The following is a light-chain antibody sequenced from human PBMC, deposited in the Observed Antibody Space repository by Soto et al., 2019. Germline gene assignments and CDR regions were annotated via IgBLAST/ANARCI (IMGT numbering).Light chain of an antibody. CDR3: QQYNDWPLT. CDR2: GAF. V-gene: IGKV3-15*01. CDR1: QRVSSN. Sequence: EIVMTQSPVTLSVSPGERATLSCRASQRVSSNLAWYQQKPGQAPSLLIYGAFTRATGIPARFSGTGSGTEFTITISSLQSEDFELYYCQQYNDWPLTFGQGTKVDI. J-gene: IGKJ1*01.